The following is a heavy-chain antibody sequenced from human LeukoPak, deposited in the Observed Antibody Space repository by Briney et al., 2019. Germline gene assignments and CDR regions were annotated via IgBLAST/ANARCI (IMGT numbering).Heavy chain of an antibody. CDR3: ARVLRYCSGGNCYSGGLGYMDV. D-gene: IGHD2-15*01. CDR2: ISYDVSNK. Sequence: GGSLRLSCAASGVAFSSDAMHCGRQAPGKGLECVAGISYDVSNKYYADSVKGRFTISRDNCKNTLYLQMNRLSAEDTAVYYCARVLRYCSGGNCYSGGLGYMDVWGKGTTVTISS. CDR1: GVAFSSDA. V-gene: IGHV3-30*04. J-gene: IGHJ6*03.